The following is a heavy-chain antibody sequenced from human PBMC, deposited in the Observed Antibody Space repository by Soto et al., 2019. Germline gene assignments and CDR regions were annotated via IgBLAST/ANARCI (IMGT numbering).Heavy chain of an antibody. D-gene: IGHD3-16*01. CDR1: GFTFSSYA. CDR3: AKPPERYYGYFAFDI. J-gene: IGHJ3*02. CDR2: ISGSGGST. Sequence: EVQLLESGGGLVQPGGSLRLSCAASGFTFSSYAMSWVRQAPGKGLAWVSAISGSGGSTYYADSVKGRFTISRDNSRHTLYLQMNSLRAEDRAVYYCAKPPERYYGYFAFDIWGRGTMVTVSS. V-gene: IGHV3-23*01.